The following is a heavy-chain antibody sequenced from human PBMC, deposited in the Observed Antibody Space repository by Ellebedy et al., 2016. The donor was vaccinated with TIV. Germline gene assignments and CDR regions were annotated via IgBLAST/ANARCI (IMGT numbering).Heavy chain of an antibody. J-gene: IGHJ4*02. Sequence: AASVKVSCKASGYTFTSSGINWVRQAPGQGLEWMGWISAYNGNTNYAQNLQGRVTMTTDTSTSTAFMELRSLRSDDTAVYYCARVSGSYYKSSSSAYFDYWGQGTLVTVSS. CDR1: GYTFTSSG. CDR2: ISAYNGNT. CDR3: ARVSGSYYKSSSSAYFDY. D-gene: IGHD1-26*01. V-gene: IGHV1-18*01.